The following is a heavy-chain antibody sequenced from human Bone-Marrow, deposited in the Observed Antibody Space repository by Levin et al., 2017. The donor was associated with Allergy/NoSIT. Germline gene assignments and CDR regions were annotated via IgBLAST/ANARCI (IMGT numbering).Heavy chain of an antibody. V-gene: IGHV3-23*01. D-gene: IGHD2-21*01. Sequence: GGSLRLSCAASGFTFNNHAMSWVRQAPGKGLEWVSLISGSGDATSYADSVKGRFTISRDSSKSTLYLQMNTLRDDDTAVYYCARADCGTVHGHVRDYWGQGTRVTVSS. CDR3: ARADCGTVHGHVRDY. J-gene: IGHJ4*02. CDR1: GFTFNNHA. CDR2: ISGSGDAT.